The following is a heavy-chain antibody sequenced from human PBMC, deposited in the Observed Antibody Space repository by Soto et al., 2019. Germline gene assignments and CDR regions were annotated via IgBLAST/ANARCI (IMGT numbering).Heavy chain of an antibody. CDR3: TSVTYYDFWSGPGFDP. CDR2: IKSKTDGGTT. V-gene: IGHV3-15*01. D-gene: IGHD3-3*01. J-gene: IGHJ5*02. CDR1: GFTFSNAW. Sequence: ETLSLTCAVSGFTFSNAWMSWVRQAPGKGLEWVGRIKSKTDGGTTDYAAPVKGRFTISRDDSKNTLYLQMNSLKTEDTAVYYCTSVTYYDFWSGPGFDPWGQGTLVTVSS.